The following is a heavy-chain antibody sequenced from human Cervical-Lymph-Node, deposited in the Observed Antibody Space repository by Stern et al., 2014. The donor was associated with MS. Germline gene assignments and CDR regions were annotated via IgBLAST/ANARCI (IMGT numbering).Heavy chain of an antibody. D-gene: IGHD6-13*01. CDR1: GGTFSSYA. CDR2: IIPSFGTA. Sequence: VQLVESGAEVKKPGSSVKVSCKASGGTFSSYAISWVRQAPGQGLEWMGGIIPSFGTANYAQQVQGRVTITRAESKTTAYMELSSLRSEDTAVYYCAREGSSSSPDYWGQGTLVTVSS. CDR3: AREGSSSSPDY. J-gene: IGHJ4*02. V-gene: IGHV1-69*01.